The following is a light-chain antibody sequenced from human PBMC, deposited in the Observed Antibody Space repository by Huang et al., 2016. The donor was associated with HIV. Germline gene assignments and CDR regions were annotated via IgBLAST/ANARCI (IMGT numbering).Light chain of an antibody. CDR3: QQYNNWLLS. V-gene: IGKV3-15*01. CDR1: RSVSSN. Sequence: IVLTPSPATLSVSPGERVTVSCRANRSVSSNLAWYQPRPGQSPRLIIYGSSTRAPGIPARFSGSGSGTDFSLTISSLQSEDFALYYCQQYNNWLLSFGGGTRVDI. CDR2: GSS. J-gene: IGKJ4*01.